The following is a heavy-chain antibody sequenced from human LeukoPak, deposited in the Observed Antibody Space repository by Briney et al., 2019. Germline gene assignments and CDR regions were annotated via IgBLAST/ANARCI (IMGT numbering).Heavy chain of an antibody. Sequence: ASVKVSCKASGYTFTNYAMNWVRQAPGQGLEWMGWINTNTGNATYAQGFTGRFVFSLDTSVSTAYLQISSLKAEDTAVYYCARSGGSGSYYARYYYYYMDVWGKGTTVTVSS. D-gene: IGHD3-10*01. V-gene: IGHV7-4-1*02. CDR2: INTNTGNA. CDR1: GYTFTNYA. J-gene: IGHJ6*03. CDR3: ARSGGSGSYYARYYYYYMDV.